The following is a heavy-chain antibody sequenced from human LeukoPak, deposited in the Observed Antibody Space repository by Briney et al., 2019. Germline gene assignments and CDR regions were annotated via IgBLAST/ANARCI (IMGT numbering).Heavy chain of an antibody. CDR1: GVSFYGYS. J-gene: IGHJ6*03. D-gene: IGHD4-17*01. V-gene: IGHV4-34*01. CDR3: AIALGDYGLYYFYYYYMDV. Sequence: SVTLSLTCAVCGVSFYGYSWSWMRQPPGKGLEGRGEINHSGSTNYKPSLKRRVTISVDTSKNQFSFKLSSATAADTAVYYCAIALGDYGLYYFYYYYMDVWGKGTTVTVSS. CDR2: INHSGST.